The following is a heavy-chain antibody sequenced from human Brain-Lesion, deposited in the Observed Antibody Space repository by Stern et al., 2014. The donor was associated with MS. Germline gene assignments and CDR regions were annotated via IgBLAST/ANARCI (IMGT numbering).Heavy chain of an antibody. D-gene: IGHD3-10*01. J-gene: IGHJ4*02. CDR1: GFSFEDHG. CDR3: AKDMMDYFGSGTFGSFDH. Sequence: VQLVESGGGVVQPGRSLRLSCEASGFSFEDHGMHWVRQAPGKGLGWGAGINWNSGTISYADSVKGRFTISIDDAKNSLYLHMNGLRAEDTALYYCAKDMMDYFGSGTFGSFDHWGQGTLVTVSS. V-gene: IGHV3-9*01. CDR2: INWNSGTI.